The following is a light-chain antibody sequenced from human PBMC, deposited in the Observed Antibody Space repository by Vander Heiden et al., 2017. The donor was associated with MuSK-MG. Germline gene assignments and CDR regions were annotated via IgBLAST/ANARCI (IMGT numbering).Light chain of an antibody. V-gene: IGKV1-33*01. CDR1: QDISNY. CDR2: DAS. J-gene: IGKJ3*01. CDR3: QQEDNLVIT. Sequence: DIQMTQSPSSLSASVGDRVTITCQASQDISNYLNWYQQKPGKAPKLLIYDASNLKTGVPSRFSGSGSGTDFTFTISSLQPEDIATYYCQQEDNLVITFGHGTKVDIK.